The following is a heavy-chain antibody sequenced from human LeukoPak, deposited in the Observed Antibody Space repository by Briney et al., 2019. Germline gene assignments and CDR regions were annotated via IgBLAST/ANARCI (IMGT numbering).Heavy chain of an antibody. CDR3: ARGYCSGGSCSKYDY. V-gene: IGHV3-7*01. CDR2: IKQNGREI. D-gene: IGHD2-15*01. Sequence: PGGSLRLSCIASGFTFSDYYMGWIRQAPGRGLEWLANIKQNGREIHYVDSVKGRFTISRDNAKNSLYLQMSSLRAEDTAVYYCARGYCSGGSCSKYDYWGQGTLVTVSS. CDR1: GFTFSDYY. J-gene: IGHJ4*02.